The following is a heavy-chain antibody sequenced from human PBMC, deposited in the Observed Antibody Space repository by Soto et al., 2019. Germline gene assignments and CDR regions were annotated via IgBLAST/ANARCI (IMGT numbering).Heavy chain of an antibody. V-gene: IGHV1-18*01. CDR3: ARGGYYDSSGSRNYHYYGMNV. CDR1: GYRFSSYG. D-gene: IGHD3-22*01. Sequence: QAQLVQSGAEVKKPGASVKVSCKASGYRFSSYGISWVRQAPGQGLEWLGWISPYNDDTKYAQKLPGRVTMTTDTSTRTAYMDLRSLSSDDTAVYYCARGGYYDSSGSRNYHYYGMNVWGQGTTITVSS. J-gene: IGHJ6*02. CDR2: ISPYNDDT.